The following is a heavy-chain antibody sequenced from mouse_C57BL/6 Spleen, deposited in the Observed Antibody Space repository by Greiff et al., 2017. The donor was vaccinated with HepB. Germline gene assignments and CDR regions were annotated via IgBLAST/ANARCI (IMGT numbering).Heavy chain of an antibody. CDR2: IYPGSGST. CDR1: GYTFTSYW. Sequence: QVQLQQPGAELVKPGASVKMSCKASGYTFTSYWLTWVQQRPGQGLEWIGDIYPGSGSTNYNEQFKSKATLTVDTSSSTAYMQLSSLTSEDSAVYYCAREGYGSGYFDVWGTGTTVTVSS. V-gene: IGHV1-55*01. J-gene: IGHJ1*03. CDR3: AREGYGSGYFDV. D-gene: IGHD1-1*01.